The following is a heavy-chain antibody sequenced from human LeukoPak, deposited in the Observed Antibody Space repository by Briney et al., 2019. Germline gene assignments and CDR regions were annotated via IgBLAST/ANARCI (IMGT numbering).Heavy chain of an antibody. V-gene: IGHV4-39*01. CDR3: ARVLRGGTYYFDY. Sequence: PSETLSLTCTVSGGSISSSSYYWGWIRQPPGKGLEWIGNIFYSGTTYYNPPLMSRVTISVDTSKTQFSLKMRSVTAADTAVYYCARVLRGGTYYFDYWGQETLVTVSS. CDR2: IFYSGTT. D-gene: IGHD2-15*01. J-gene: IGHJ4*02. CDR1: GGSISSSSYY.